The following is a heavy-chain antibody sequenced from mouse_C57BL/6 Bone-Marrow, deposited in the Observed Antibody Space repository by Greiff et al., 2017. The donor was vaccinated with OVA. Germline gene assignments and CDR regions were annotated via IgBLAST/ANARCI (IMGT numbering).Heavy chain of an antibody. D-gene: IGHD2-5*01. V-gene: IGHV1-81*01. J-gene: IGHJ1*03. CDR1: GYTFTSYG. CDR3: ARRSKGWYFDV. CDR2: IYPRSGNT. Sequence: VQLQESGAELARPGASVKLSCKASGYTFTSYGISWVKQRTGQGLEWIGEIYPRSGNTYYNEKFKGKATLTADKSSSTAYMELRSLTSEDSAVYFCARRSKGWYFDVWGTGTTVTVSS.